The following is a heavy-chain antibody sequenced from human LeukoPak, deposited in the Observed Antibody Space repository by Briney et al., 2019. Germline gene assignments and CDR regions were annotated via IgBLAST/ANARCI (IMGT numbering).Heavy chain of an antibody. CDR3: ATELRWKDH. CDR1: GYTFTNHD. Sequence: SVKVSCKASGYTFTNHDINWVRQATGQGLEWMGYMKPNSGNTGYAQKFQSRVTMTRDTSISTAYMELSSLTSEDTAVYYCATELRWKDHWGQGTLVTVSS. V-gene: IGHV1-8*01. J-gene: IGHJ4*02. CDR2: MKPNSGNT. D-gene: IGHD4-23*01.